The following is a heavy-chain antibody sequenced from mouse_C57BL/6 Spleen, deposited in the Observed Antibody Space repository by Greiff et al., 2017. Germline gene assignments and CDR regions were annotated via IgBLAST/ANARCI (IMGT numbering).Heavy chain of an antibody. J-gene: IGHJ3*01. CDR1: GYTFTDYE. V-gene: IGHV1-15*01. CDR3: TRNGNYGWFAY. D-gene: IGHD2-1*01. Sequence: QVQLQQSGAELVRPGASVTLSCKASGYTFTDYEMHWVKQTPVHGLEWIGAIDPETGGTAYNQKFKGKAILTADKSSSTAYMELRSLTSEDSAVYYSTRNGNYGWFAYWGQGTLVTVSA. CDR2: IDPETGGT.